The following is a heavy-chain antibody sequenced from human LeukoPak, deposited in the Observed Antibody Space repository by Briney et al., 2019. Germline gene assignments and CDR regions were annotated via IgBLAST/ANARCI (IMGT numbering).Heavy chain of an antibody. J-gene: IGHJ4*02. D-gene: IGHD3-16*01. CDR3: AKTRAHDLYDL. CDR1: GYVFTFYG. V-gene: IGHV1-18*01. Sequence: ASVKVSCKASGYVFTFYGITLVRQAPGQGLEWLGWISPHNGQTLYAHEVQDRVIMTTDASTTTAYMELRSLRSDDTAVYYCAKTRAHDLYDLGGQGTLVTVSS. CDR2: ISPHNGQT.